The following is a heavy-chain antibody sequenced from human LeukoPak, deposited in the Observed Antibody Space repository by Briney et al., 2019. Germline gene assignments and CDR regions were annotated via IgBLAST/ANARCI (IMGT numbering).Heavy chain of an antibody. J-gene: IGHJ4*02. Sequence: ASVKVSCKASGYTFTSYGISWVRQAPGQGLEWMGWISAYNGNTNYAQKLQGRVTMTTDTSTSIAYMELRSLRSDDTAVYYCAVVVPAASFDYWGQGTLVTVSS. V-gene: IGHV1-18*01. D-gene: IGHD2-2*01. CDR3: AVVVPAASFDY. CDR1: GYTFTSYG. CDR2: ISAYNGNT.